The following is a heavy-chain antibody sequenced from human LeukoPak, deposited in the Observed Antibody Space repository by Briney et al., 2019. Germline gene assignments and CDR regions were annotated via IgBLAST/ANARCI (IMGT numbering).Heavy chain of an antibody. CDR3: ARVGCSGSTCYSRDFDF. V-gene: IGHV4-34*01. J-gene: IGHJ4*02. D-gene: IGHD2-15*01. CDR1: GGSFSGYY. CDR2: SNHSGST. Sequence: SETLSLTCAVYGGSFSGYYWSGIRQPPGKGLEWIAESNHSGSTNYNPSLKSRVTISGDTSKNQFSLNLSSVTAADTAVYYCARVGCSGSTCYSRDFDFWGQGTLVTVSS.